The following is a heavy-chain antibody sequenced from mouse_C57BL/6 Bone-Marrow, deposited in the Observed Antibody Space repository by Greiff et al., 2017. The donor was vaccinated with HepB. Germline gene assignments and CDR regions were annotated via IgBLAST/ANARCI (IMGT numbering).Heavy chain of an antibody. D-gene: IGHD4-1*01. Sequence: VHLVESGAELVKPGASVKISCKASGYSFSSYWMNWVKQRPGKGLEWIGQIYPGDGDTNYNGKFKGKATLTADKSSSTAYMQLSSLTSEDSAVYFCAREGANWVDYWGQGTTLTVSS. J-gene: IGHJ2*01. CDR3: AREGANWVDY. V-gene: IGHV1-80*01. CDR2: IYPGDGDT. CDR1: GYSFSSYW.